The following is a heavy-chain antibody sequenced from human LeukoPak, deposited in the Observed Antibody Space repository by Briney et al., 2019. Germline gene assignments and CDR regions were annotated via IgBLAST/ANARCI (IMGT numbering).Heavy chain of an antibody. CDR1: GYTFTGYY. CDR2: INPNSGGT. J-gene: IGHJ3*02. Sequence: WASVKVSCKASGYTFTGYYMHWVRQAPGQGLEWMGWINPNSGGTNYAQKFQGRVTMTRDTSISTAYMELSRLRSDDTAVYYCARDLEDYDILTGLGHDAFDIWGQGTMVTVSS. CDR3: ARDLEDYDILTGLGHDAFDI. D-gene: IGHD3-9*01. V-gene: IGHV1-2*02.